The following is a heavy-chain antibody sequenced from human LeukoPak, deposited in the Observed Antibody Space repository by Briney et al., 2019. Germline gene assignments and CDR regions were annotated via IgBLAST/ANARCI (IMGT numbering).Heavy chain of an antibody. V-gene: IGHV3-21*01. CDR1: GFTFSSYS. CDR2: ISSSSSYI. J-gene: IGHJ4*02. CDR3: ARVYSSASISDY. Sequence: PGGSLRLSCAASGFTFSSYSMNWVRQAPGKGLEWVSSISSSSSYIYYADLVKGRFTISRDNAKNSLYLQMNSLRAEDTAVYYCARVYSSASISDYWGQGTLVTVSS. D-gene: IGHD6-13*01.